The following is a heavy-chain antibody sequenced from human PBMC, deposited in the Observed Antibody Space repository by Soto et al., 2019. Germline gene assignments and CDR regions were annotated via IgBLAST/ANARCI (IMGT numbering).Heavy chain of an antibody. J-gene: IGHJ5*02. Sequence: LRLSCAASGFTFSTYGMHLVRQAPFKGLEWVALTSYDGTKTYYADSVKGRFTISRDNSKNTLYLHMNSLRAEDTAIYHCAKDRAPRSGSYPSDPWGQGTLVTVSS. CDR1: GFTFSTYG. CDR3: AKDRAPRSGSYPSDP. CDR2: TSYDGTKT. D-gene: IGHD1-26*01. V-gene: IGHV3-30*18.